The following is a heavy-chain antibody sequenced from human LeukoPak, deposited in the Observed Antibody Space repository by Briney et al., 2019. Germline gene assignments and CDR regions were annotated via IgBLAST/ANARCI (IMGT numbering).Heavy chain of an antibody. V-gene: IGHV1-18*01. J-gene: IGHJ4*02. CDR3: ARDFYGSGDYEPFDY. CDR2: ISAYNGNT. D-gene: IGHD4-17*01. CDR1: GYTFTSYG. Sequence: ASVKVSCKASGYTFTSYGISWVRQAPGQGLEWMGWISAYNGNTNYAQKLQGRVTMTTDTSTSTAYMELRSLRFDDTAVYYCARDFYGSGDYEPFDYWGQGTLVTVSS.